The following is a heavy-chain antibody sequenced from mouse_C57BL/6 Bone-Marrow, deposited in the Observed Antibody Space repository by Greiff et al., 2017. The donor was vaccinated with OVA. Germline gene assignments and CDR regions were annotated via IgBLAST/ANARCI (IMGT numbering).Heavy chain of an antibody. Sequence: EVHLVESGAELVKPGASVKLSCTASGFNIKDYYMHWVKQRTEQGLEWIGRIDTEDGETKYAPKLHGKATITAVTSSNTAYLQLSSLTSEDTAVYYCARYGNYVRWDFDVWGTGTTVTVSS. D-gene: IGHD2-1*01. CDR3: ARYGNYVRWDFDV. J-gene: IGHJ1*03. CDR2: IDTEDGET. CDR1: GFNIKDYY. V-gene: IGHV14-2*01.